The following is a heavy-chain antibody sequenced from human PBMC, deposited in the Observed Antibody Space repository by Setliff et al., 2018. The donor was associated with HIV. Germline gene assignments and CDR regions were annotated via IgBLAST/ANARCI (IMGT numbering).Heavy chain of an antibody. Sequence: PSETLSLTCFVSGVSISGHFWGWIRQPPGKGLEWIGYIYTSGTNEYNPSLDSRVTISVDTSRDQFSLSLRSVTAADTALYFCARLIHTGLLYFDYWGLGMLVTVSS. V-gene: IGHV4-4*09. D-gene: IGHD2-8*02. J-gene: IGHJ4*02. CDR3: ARLIHTGLLYFDY. CDR1: GVSISGHF. CDR2: IYTSGTN.